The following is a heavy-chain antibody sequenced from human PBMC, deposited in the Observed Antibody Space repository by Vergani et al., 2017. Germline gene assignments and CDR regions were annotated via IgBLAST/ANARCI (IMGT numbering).Heavy chain of an antibody. J-gene: IGHJ6*02. CDR1: GATFRSNT. Sequence: QVQLVQSGAEVKKPGSSVKVSCKASGATFRSNTISWVRQVPGKGLEWMGRIIPVLGKTKYAQDFQGRLTITADTSTSTAYMELTSLRSQDTAVYYCARDPRVYGGDPEDYYYGMDVWGQGTTVTVSS. D-gene: IGHD2-21*02. V-gene: IGHV1-69*08. CDR3: ARDPRVYGGDPEDYYYGMDV. CDR2: IIPVLGKT.